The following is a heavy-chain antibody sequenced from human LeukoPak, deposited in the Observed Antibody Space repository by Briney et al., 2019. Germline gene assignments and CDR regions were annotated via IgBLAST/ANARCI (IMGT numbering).Heavy chain of an antibody. CDR3: ARVGAYCTSTSCLDY. Sequence: ASVKVSCKASRYTFTSYGISWVRQAPGQGLEWMGWISAYNGNTNYAQKLQGRVTMTTDTSTSTAYMELRSLTSDDTAVYYCARVGAYCTSTSCLDYWGQGTLVTVSS. D-gene: IGHD2-2*01. CDR1: RYTFTSYG. CDR2: ISAYNGNT. J-gene: IGHJ4*02. V-gene: IGHV1-18*01.